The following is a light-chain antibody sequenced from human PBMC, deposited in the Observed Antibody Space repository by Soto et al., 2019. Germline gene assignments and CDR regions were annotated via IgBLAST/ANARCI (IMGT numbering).Light chain of an antibody. CDR1: QDISSY. V-gene: IGKV1-33*01. CDR2: GAS. J-gene: IGKJ4*01. Sequence: DIQMTQSPSSLSASVGDRVTITCQASQDISSYLNWYQQKPGKAPKLLIYGASNLETGVPPRFSGSGSWTDFTFTNSSLQHEDIATYYCQQYDNLPRLTFGGGTKVEIK. CDR3: QQYDNLPRLT.